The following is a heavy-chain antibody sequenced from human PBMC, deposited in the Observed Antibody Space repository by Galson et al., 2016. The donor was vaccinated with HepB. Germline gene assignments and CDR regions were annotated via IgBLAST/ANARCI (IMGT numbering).Heavy chain of an antibody. D-gene: IGHD3/OR15-3a*01. CDR3: ATSDFWTGYPTDS. J-gene: IGHJ4*02. CDR2: IVVGSGKT. V-gene: IGHV1-58*01. CDR1: GFTFTSST. Sequence: SVKVSCKASGFTFTSSTVQWVRQARGQRLEWIGSIVVGSGKTNYAQKLQERVTITRDLSTSTAYMELSSLRSQDTAVYYCATSDFWTGYPTDSWGQGTLVTVSS.